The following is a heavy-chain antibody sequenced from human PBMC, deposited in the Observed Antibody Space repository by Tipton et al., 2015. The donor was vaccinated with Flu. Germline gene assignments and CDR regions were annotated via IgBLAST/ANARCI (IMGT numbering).Heavy chain of an antibody. Sequence: TLSLTCSVSGGPITSSSYYWGWIRQPPGRPLEWVGSIYYTGYRYDNPSLKSRLAMSIDTSQSQFSLRLSSMTAADTAVYYCAKVKFGWVESWAQGSLLTVSS. CDR2: IYYTGYR. J-gene: IGHJ5*01. CDR1: GGPITSSSYY. CDR3: AKVKFGWVES. V-gene: IGHV4-39*07. D-gene: IGHD3-16*01.